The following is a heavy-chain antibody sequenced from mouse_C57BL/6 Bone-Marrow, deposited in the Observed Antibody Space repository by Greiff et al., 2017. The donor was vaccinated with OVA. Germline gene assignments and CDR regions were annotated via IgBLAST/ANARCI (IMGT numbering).Heavy chain of an antibody. V-gene: IGHV5-17*01. CDR2: ISSGSSTI. CDR1: GFTFSDYG. CDR3: ERHFNDGSTLAY. J-gene: IGHJ3*01. D-gene: IGHD2-3*01. Sequence: EVKLVESGGGLVKPGGSLKLSCAASGFTFSDYGMHWVRQAPEKGLEWVAYISSGSSTIYYADTVKGRFTISRDNAKNTLFLQMTSLRSEDTAMYYCERHFNDGSTLAYWGQGTLVTVSA.